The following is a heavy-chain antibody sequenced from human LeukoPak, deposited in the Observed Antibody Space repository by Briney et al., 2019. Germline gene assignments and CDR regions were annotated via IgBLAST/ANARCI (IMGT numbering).Heavy chain of an antibody. CDR1: GGSVSDYY. Sequence: SETLSLTCTVSGGSVSDYYWSWIRQSPGKGLEWIGYIYYTETSYNPSLKSRVTISADTSKNQFSLKLYSVTAADTAVYYCATRKLGNNYWGQGTLVTVSS. J-gene: IGHJ4*02. D-gene: IGHD7-27*01. CDR2: IYYTET. CDR3: ATRKLGNNY. V-gene: IGHV4-59*02.